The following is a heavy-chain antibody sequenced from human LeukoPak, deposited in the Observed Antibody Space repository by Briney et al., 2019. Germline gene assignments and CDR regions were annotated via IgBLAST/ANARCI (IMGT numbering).Heavy chain of an antibody. Sequence: SETLSLTCAVYGGSFSGYYWSWIRQHPGKGLEWIGYIYYSGSTYYNPSLKSRVTISVDTSKNQFSLKLSSVTAADTAVYYCATSLVVPQIPWYFDLWGRGTLVTVSS. D-gene: IGHD2-2*01. CDR2: IYYSGST. V-gene: IGHV4-31*11. CDR1: GGSFSGYY. CDR3: ATSLVVPQIPWYFDL. J-gene: IGHJ2*01.